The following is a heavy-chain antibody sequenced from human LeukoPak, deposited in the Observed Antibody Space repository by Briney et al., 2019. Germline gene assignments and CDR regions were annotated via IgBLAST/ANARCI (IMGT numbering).Heavy chain of an antibody. D-gene: IGHD4-11*01. CDR3: AREGVTTTGDYYYYGMDG. CDR2: ISAYNGNT. V-gene: IGHV1-18*01. CDR1: GYTFTSYG. Sequence: GASVKVSCKASGYTFTSYGISWVRQAPGQGLEWMGWISAYNGNTNYAQKLQGRVTMTTDTSTSTAYMELRSLRSDDTAVYYCAREGVTTTGDYYYYGMDGWGQGTTVTVSS. J-gene: IGHJ6*02.